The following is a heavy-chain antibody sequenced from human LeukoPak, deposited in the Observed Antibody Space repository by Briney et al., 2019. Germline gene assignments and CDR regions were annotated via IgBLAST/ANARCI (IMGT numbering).Heavy chain of an antibody. CDR2: ISAYNGNT. J-gene: IGHJ4*02. V-gene: IGHV1-18*01. CDR3: ARDYYDILTGGRGVDY. D-gene: IGHD3-9*01. Sequence: GASVTVSCKASGYTFTSYGISWVRQAPGQGLEWMGWISAYNGNTNYAKKLQGRVTMTTDTSTSTAYMELRSLRSDDTAVYYCARDYYDILTGGRGVDYWGQGTLVTVSS. CDR1: GYTFTSYG.